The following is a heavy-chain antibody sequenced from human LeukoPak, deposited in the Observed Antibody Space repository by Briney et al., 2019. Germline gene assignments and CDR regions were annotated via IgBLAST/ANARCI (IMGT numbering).Heavy chain of an antibody. CDR1: GFPLSTSGMC. Sequence: RMSGPTLVNPTQTLTLTCTFSGFPLSTSGMCVSWIRQPPGKALEWLARIDWDDDKYYSTSLKTRLTISKDTSKNQVVLTMTNMDPVDTATYYCARVTYYYDSSGHQLLKEYFQHWGQGTLVTVSS. CDR3: ARVTYYYDSSGHQLLKEYFQH. D-gene: IGHD3-22*01. J-gene: IGHJ1*01. CDR2: IDWDDDK. V-gene: IGHV2-70*11.